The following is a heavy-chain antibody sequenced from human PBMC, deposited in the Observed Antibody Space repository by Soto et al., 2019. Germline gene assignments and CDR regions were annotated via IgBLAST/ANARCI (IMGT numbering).Heavy chain of an antibody. V-gene: IGHV1-18*01. CDR2: ISAYNGNT. Sequence: GASVKVSCKACGYSFTSYGISWVRQAPGQGLEWMGWISAYNGNTNYAQKLQGRVTMTTDTSTSTAYMELRSLRSDDTAVYYCARGGQCSGGSCYSYYGMDVWGQGTTVTVSS. CDR1: GYSFTSYG. CDR3: ARGGQCSGGSCYSYYGMDV. D-gene: IGHD2-15*01. J-gene: IGHJ6*02.